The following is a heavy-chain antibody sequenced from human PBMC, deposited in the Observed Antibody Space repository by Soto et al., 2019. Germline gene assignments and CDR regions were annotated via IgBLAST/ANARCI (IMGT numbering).Heavy chain of an antibody. CDR2: ISYHGSHN. Sequence: QVQLVESGGGVIQPGKSLRLSCAASGFTFSSYAMHWVRQAPGKGLEWVAFISYHGSHNYYADSVKGRFTISRDNSKNALHLQMNSLRPADTAVYFCAKDRTTVFGVVTYYAANWGQGTLVSVSS. CDR1: GFTFSSYA. CDR3: AKDRTTVFGVVTYYAAN. D-gene: IGHD3-3*01. J-gene: IGHJ4*02. V-gene: IGHV3-30*18.